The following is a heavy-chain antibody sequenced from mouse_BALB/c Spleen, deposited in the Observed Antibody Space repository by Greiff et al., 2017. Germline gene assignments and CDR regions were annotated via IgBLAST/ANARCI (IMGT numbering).Heavy chain of an antibody. V-gene: IGHV1-20*02. CDR3: ARMRPMITDYAMDY. D-gene: IGHD2-4*01. J-gene: IGHJ4*01. CDR1: GYSFTGYF. CDR2: INPYNGDT. Sequence: VQLQQSGPELVKPGASVKISCKASGYSFTGYFMNWVMQSHGKSLEWIGRINPYNGDTFYNQKFKGKATLTVDKSSSTAHMELRSLASEDSAVYYCARMRPMITDYAMDYWGQGTSVTVSS.